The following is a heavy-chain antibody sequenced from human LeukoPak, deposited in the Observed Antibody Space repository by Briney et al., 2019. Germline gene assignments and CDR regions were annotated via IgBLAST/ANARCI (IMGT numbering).Heavy chain of an antibody. J-gene: IGHJ4*02. D-gene: IGHD3-3*01. CDR3: ARDQGSVSVFDFWSGYFSHFDY. V-gene: IGHV1-69*13. CDR1: GGTFSSYA. CDR2: IIPIFGTA. Sequence: SVKVSCKASGGTFSSYAISWVRQAPGQGLEWMGGIIPIFGTANYAQKFQGRVTITADESTSTAYMELSSLRSEDTAVYYCARDQGSVSVFDFWSGYFSHFDYWGQGTLVTVSS.